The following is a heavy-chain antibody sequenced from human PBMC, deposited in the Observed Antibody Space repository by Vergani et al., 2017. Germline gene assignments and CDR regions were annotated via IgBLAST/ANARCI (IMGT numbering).Heavy chain of an antibody. J-gene: IGHJ6*02. Sequence: QVQLVESGGGVVQPGRSLRLSCAASGFTFSSYGMHWVRQAPGKGLEWVAVISYDGSNKYYADSVKGRFTISRDNSKNTLYLQMNSLRAEDTAVYYGAKDRYYYGSGSDYYGMDVGGQGTTVTVSS. CDR1: GFTFSSYG. D-gene: IGHD3-10*01. CDR3: AKDRYYYGSGSDYYGMDV. CDR2: ISYDGSNK. V-gene: IGHV3-30*18.